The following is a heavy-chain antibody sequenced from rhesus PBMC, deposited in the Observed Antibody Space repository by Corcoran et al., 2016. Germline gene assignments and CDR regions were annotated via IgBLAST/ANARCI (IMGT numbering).Heavy chain of an antibody. CDR2: IYGSSKST. D-gene: IGHD6-25*01. CDR3: ARISGSGSWNPCDY. CDR1: GGSISDSYR. V-gene: IGHV4S10*01. Sequence: QVQLQESGPGVVKPSETLSLTCAVSGGSISDSYRWSWISQPPGQGLEWIGYIYGSSKSTNYKPSLKNRGTMSKGASKNRVALKLSSVTAADTAVYDCARISGSGSWNPCDYGGQGVLVTVAS. J-gene: IGHJ4*01.